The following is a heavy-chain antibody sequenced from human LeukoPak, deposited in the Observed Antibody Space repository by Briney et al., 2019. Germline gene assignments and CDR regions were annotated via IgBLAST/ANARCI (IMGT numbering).Heavy chain of an antibody. V-gene: IGHV3-23*01. J-gene: IGHJ3*02. CDR1: GFTFSSYA. D-gene: IGHD3-22*01. CDR3: AKPDDYYDSSGYFENAFDI. CDR2: ISGSGGST. Sequence: GGSLRLSCAAFGFTFSSYAMSWVRQAPGKGLEWVSAISGSGGSTYYADSVKGRFTISRDNSKNTLYLQMNSLRAEDTAVYYCAKPDDYYDSSGYFENAFDIWGQGTMVTVSS.